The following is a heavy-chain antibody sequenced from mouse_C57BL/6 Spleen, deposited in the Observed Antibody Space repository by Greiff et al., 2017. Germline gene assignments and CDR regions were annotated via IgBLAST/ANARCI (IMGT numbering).Heavy chain of an antibody. CDR1: GFTFSSYA. CDR3: AREDYDSAWFAY. V-gene: IGHV5-4*01. Sequence: EVMLVESGGGLVKPGGSLKLSCAASGFTFSSYAMSWVRQTPEKRLEWVATISDGGSYTYYPDNVKGRFTISRDNAKNNLYLQMSHLKSEDTAMYYCAREDYDSAWFAYWGQGTLVTVSA. J-gene: IGHJ3*01. D-gene: IGHD2-4*01. CDR2: ISDGGSYT.